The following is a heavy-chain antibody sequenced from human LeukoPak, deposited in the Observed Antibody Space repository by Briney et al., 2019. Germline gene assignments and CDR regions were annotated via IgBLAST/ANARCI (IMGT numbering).Heavy chain of an antibody. Sequence: SETLSLTCAVYGGSFSDYYWSWIRQPPGKGLEWIGEINHSGNTIYNPSLKSRVTISVDTSKTQFSLRLSSVTAADTTVYYCARGLRRYSKAFPFDYWGQGTLVTVSS. V-gene: IGHV4-34*01. J-gene: IGHJ4*02. D-gene: IGHD5-18*01. CDR2: INHSGNT. CDR1: GGSFSDYY. CDR3: ARGLRRYSKAFPFDY.